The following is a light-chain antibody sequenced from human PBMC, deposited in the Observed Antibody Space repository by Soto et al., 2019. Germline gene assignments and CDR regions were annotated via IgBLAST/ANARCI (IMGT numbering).Light chain of an antibody. Sequence: EIVMTQSPATLSVSPWERVTLSCRASQSVSSDLAWYQQKPGQAPRLLIYDASTRATGIPVRFSGSGSGTEFTLTINSLQSEDFALYYCQQYNNWPRTFGQGTKVDNK. CDR2: DAS. V-gene: IGKV3-15*01. CDR1: QSVSSD. J-gene: IGKJ1*01. CDR3: QQYNNWPRT.